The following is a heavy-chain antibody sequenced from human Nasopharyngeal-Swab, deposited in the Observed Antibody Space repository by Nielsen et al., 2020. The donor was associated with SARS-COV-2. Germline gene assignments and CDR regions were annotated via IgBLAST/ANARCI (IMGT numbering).Heavy chain of an antibody. Sequence: VRQAPGKGLEWIGEIYHSGSTNYNPSLKSRVTISVDTSKNQFSLKLSSVTAADTAVYYCARSCRVVTAIRFAFDIWGQGTMVTVSS. CDR2: IYHSGST. V-gene: IGHV4-4*02. CDR3: ARSCRVVTAIRFAFDI. D-gene: IGHD2-21*02. J-gene: IGHJ3*02.